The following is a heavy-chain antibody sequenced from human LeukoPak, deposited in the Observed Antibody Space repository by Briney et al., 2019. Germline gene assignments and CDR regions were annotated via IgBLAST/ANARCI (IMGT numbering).Heavy chain of an antibody. CDR3: ARAEDSSGYYVPNWFDP. V-gene: IGHV3-23*01. CDR1: GFTFSSHG. CDR2: ITGSGGGT. J-gene: IGHJ5*02. D-gene: IGHD3-22*01. Sequence: GGSLRLSCAASGFTFSSHGMNWVRQAPGKGLEWVSAITGSGGGTYFADSVKGRFTISRDNSKNTLYLQMNSLRAEDTAVYYCARAEDSSGYYVPNWFDPWGQGTLVTVSS.